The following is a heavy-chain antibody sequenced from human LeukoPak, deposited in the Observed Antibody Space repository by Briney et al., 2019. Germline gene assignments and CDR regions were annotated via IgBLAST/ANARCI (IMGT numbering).Heavy chain of an antibody. CDR3: ARHSKYYYDSSGSYVGYFQH. Sequence: SETLSLTCTVSGGSISAYYWSWIRQPPGKGLEWIGYIYYSGSTNYNPSLKSRVTISVDTSKNQFSLKLSSVTAADTAVYYCARHSKYYYDSSGSYVGYFQHWGQGTLVTVSS. V-gene: IGHV4-59*08. CDR2: IYYSGST. D-gene: IGHD3-22*01. CDR1: GGSISAYY. J-gene: IGHJ1*01.